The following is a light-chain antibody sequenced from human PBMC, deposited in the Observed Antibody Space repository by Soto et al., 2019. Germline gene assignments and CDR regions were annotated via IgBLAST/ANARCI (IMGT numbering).Light chain of an antibody. CDR3: QQYGSSPPS. CDR1: QSVSSSY. CDR2: GAS. V-gene: IGKV3-20*01. J-gene: IGKJ1*01. Sequence: EIVLTQSPGTLSLSPGERATLSCRASQSVSSSYLAWYQQKPGQAPRLLIYGASSRATVIPDRFSGSGSGTDLTLNISRLKPEHFAVYSCQQYGSSPPSFDQQNKVQIE.